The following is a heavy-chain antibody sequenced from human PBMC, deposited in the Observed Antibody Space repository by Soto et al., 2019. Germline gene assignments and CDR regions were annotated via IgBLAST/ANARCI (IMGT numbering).Heavy chain of an antibody. CDR1: GFTFDDYA. CDR2: INWNSGSI. J-gene: IGHJ1*01. CDR3: VKDESINWYSGHFRH. Sequence: EVQLAESGGGLVQPGRSLRLSCAASGFTFDDYAMHWVRQVPGKGLEWVSGINWNSGSIGYGDSVKGRFAISRDNAKNSLHLQMNSLSAEDTAFYYCVKDESINWYSGHFRHWGQGTLVTVSS. V-gene: IGHV3-9*01. D-gene: IGHD6-13*01.